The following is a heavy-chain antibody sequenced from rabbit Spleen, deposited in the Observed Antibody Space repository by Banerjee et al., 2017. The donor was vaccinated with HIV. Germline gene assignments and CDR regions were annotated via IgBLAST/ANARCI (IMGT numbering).Heavy chain of an antibody. J-gene: IGHJ4*01. Sequence: LEESGGGLVKPGGSLTLTCTASGFSFSSNWICWVRQAPGKGLEWIACIDTNDGDTDYANWPKGRFTISKTSSTTVTLQMTSLTAAGAATYFCARDLVAVIGWNFNLWGPGTLVTVS. CDR2: IDTNDGDT. CDR1: GFSFSSNW. D-gene: IGHD1-1*01. CDR3: ARDLVAVIGWNFNL. V-gene: IGHV1S45*01.